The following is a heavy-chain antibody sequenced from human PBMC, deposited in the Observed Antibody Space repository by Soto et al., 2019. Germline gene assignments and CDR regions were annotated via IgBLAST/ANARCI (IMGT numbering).Heavy chain of an antibody. D-gene: IGHD3-3*01. J-gene: IGHJ6*02. V-gene: IGHV3-48*03. Sequence: EVQLEESGGGLVQPGGSLRLSCAASGFTFSSYEMNWVGQVPGKGLQWVSYIGTSETIRYYADSVKGRFTISRDNAKNSLYLQMNSLRAEDTAIYYCARETLTLFGGVRDNVYYGMDVWGPGTTVTVSS. CDR1: GFTFSSYE. CDR3: ARETLTLFGGVRDNVYYGMDV. CDR2: IGTSETIR.